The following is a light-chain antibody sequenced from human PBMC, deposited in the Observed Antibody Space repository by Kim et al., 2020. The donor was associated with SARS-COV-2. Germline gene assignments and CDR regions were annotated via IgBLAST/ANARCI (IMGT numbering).Light chain of an antibody. CDR2: YDS. V-gene: IGLV3-21*01. J-gene: IGLJ2*01. CDR3: QVWENTLRT. Sequence: VAPGKTARITCGGNNIGTKSIHWYQHKPGQAPVLVIYYDSDRPPGVSERFSASNSGNTATLAISSVEPGDEADYYCQVWENTLRTFGGGTQLTVL. CDR1: NIGTKS.